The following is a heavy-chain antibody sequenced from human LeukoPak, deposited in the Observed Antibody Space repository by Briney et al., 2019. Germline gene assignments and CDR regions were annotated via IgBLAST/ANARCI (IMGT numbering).Heavy chain of an antibody. Sequence: PSQTLSLTCTVSGGSISSGDYYWSWLRQPPGKGLDWIGYIYDSGSTYYNPSLKSRVTISVDTSKNKFSLQLSSVPAADTAVYYCARDIYGDYNRGYYGMDVWGKGTTVTVSS. CDR1: GGSISSGDYY. D-gene: IGHD4-17*01. J-gene: IGHJ6*04. CDR3: ARDIYGDYNRGYYGMDV. V-gene: IGHV4-30-4*01. CDR2: IYDSGST.